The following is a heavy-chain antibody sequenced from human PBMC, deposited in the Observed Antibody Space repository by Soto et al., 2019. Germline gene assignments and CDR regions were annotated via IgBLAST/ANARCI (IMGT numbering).Heavy chain of an antibody. CDR2: ITPIYETT. CDR3: AKGNAVTGHYGMGV. CDR1: GGTLTNHA. V-gene: IGHV1-69*12. Sequence: QVHLVQSGAEEKKAGSSVKVSCKASGGTLTNHAVSWVRQAPGQGLEWMGGITPIYETTNIAQKFHGRVTLTADESSGTVYMELNSLGSGYTAVYYCAKGNAVTGHYGMGVWGQGTTVIVSS. J-gene: IGHJ6*02. D-gene: IGHD2-21*02.